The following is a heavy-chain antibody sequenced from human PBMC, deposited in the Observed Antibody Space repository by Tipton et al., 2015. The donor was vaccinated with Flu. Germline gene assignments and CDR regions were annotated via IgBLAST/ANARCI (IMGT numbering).Heavy chain of an antibody. CDR1: GFILSSYE. CDR2: IGPAGDT. D-gene: IGHD5-12*01. V-gene: IGHV3-13*01. Sequence: SLRLSCAASGFILSSYEMHWVRQATGGGLEWVSAIGPAGDTYYTGSVKGRFTTSRENAKNSLYLQMNSLRAGYTGVYYCAREARGYSGYEQYDYWVQGTLVTVSS. CDR3: AREARGYSGYEQYDY. J-gene: IGHJ4*02.